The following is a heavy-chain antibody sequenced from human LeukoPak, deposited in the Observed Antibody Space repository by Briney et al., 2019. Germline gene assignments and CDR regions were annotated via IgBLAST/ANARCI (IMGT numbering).Heavy chain of an antibody. CDR1: GFTFSSYN. V-gene: IGHV3-21*01. J-gene: IGHJ4*02. CDR2: ITSDSRYM. Sequence: GGSLRLSCAASGFTFSSYNMNWVRQAPGKGLEWVSSITSDSRYMYYADSVKGRFTISRDNAKNSLYLQMNSLRAEDTAVYYCARATTYDILTGYSDYWGQGTLVTVSS. D-gene: IGHD3-9*01. CDR3: ARATTYDILTGYSDY.